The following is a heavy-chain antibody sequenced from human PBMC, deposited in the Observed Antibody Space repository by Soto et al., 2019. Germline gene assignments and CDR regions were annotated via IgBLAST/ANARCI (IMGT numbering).Heavy chain of an antibody. D-gene: IGHD4-17*01. J-gene: IGHJ4*02. CDR1: GITFSSYA. Sequence: PGGSLRLSCVASGITFSSYAMTWVRQAPGKGLEWVSGISGSGDSTYYADSVKGRFTISRDDFKNRLFPQMDSLRAEDTALYYCARDWGSDYGGLLDSWGQGTLVTVSS. CDR2: ISGSGDST. CDR3: ARDWGSDYGGLLDS. V-gene: IGHV3-23*01.